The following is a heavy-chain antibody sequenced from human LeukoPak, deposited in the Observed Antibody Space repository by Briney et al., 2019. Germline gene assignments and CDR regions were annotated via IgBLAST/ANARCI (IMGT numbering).Heavy chain of an antibody. CDR3: ARDPYRTDAVY. CDR2: ISGSSTYI. J-gene: IGHJ4*02. V-gene: IGHV3-21*01. D-gene: IGHD1-1*01. Sequence: GGSLRLSCAASGFTFSSYSMSWVRQAPGKGLEWVSSISGSSTYIYYAGSVKGRFTISRDNAKNSLYLQMNSLRAEDTAVYYCARDPYRTDAVYWGQGTLVSVS. CDR1: GFTFSSYS.